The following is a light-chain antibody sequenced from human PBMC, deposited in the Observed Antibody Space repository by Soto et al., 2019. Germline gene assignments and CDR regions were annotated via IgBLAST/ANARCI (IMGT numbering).Light chain of an antibody. CDR3: CSYAGTYTLYV. V-gene: IGLV2-11*01. CDR1: SSDVGGYNY. Sequence: QSALTQPRSVSGSPGQSVSISCTGTSSDVGGYNYVSWFQQHPGKAPKLMVYDVSKRPSGVPDHFSGSKSGNTASLTISGLQAEDEADYYCCSYAGTYTLYVFGPGTKLTVL. CDR2: DVS. J-gene: IGLJ1*01.